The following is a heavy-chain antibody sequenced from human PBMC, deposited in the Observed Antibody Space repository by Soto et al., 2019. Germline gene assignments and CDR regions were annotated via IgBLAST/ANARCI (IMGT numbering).Heavy chain of an antibody. CDR1: GFNFSGYR. Sequence: GGSLILSCAASGFNFSGYRMSLVRQAPGTGLAWVSSISSSSSYIYDADSVKGRFTISRDNAKNSLYLQMNSLRAEDTAVYYCARVLRFLEWFSHHYYNGMDGWGQGTTVTVSS. CDR3: ARVLRFLEWFSHHYYNGMDG. CDR2: ISSSSSYI. J-gene: IGHJ6*02. V-gene: IGHV3-21*01. D-gene: IGHD3-3*01.